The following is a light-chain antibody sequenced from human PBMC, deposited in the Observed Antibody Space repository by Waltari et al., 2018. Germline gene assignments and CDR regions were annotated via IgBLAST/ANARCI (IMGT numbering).Light chain of an antibody. CDR1: QSISGY. CDR3: QQSYRTPPLT. J-gene: IGKJ4*01. CDR2: ATS. V-gene: IGKV1-39*01. Sequence: DIQMTQSPSSLSASVGDRVTITCRASQSISGYLNWYQQKPGKAPKLLIYATSSLQSEVPSRFSGSGSGTDFTLTISSLQPEDFATYYCQQSYRTPPLTFGGGTKVEIK.